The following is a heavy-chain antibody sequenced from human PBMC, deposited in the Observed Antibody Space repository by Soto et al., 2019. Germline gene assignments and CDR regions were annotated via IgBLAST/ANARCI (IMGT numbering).Heavy chain of an antibody. V-gene: IGHV3-23*01. CDR1: GFTFSTYA. J-gene: IGHJ4*02. CDR3: ALRKTGSYFDY. CDR2: ISGST. D-gene: IGHD1-26*01. Sequence: GGSLRLSCAASGFTFSTYAMSWVRQAPGKGLEWVSGISGSTYYRDSVKGRFTISRDNSKNTLYLQMDSLRAEDTAVYHCALRKTGSYFDYWGQGTLVTVS.